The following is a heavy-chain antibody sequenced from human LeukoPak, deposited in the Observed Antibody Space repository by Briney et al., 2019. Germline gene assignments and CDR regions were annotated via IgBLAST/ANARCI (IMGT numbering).Heavy chain of an antibody. CDR1: GGSFSGYY. CDR2: INHSGST. V-gene: IGHV4-34*01. D-gene: IGHD6-13*01. CDR3: AREGQQLVRGYYYYYMDV. J-gene: IGHJ6*03. Sequence: PSETLSLTCAVYGGSFSGYYWSWIRQPPGKGLEWIGEINHSGSTNYNPSLKSRVTMSVDTSKNQFSLKLSSVTAADTAVYYCAREGQQLVRGYYYYYMDVWGKGTTVTISS.